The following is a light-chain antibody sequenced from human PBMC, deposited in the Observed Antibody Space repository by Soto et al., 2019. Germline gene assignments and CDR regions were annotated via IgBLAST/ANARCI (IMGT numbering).Light chain of an antibody. CDR3: LQVFNFPRA. CDR1: QDLGND. J-gene: IGKJ1*01. V-gene: IGKV1-6*02. CDR2: AAS. Sequence: AIQMTQSPSSLAGSVGDRLTITCRASQDLGNDLGWYQQKPGKAPKLLIYAASSLQSGESSRFSGSGSGTEFTLTISILQPEDFATYYCLQVFNFPRAFGQGTKVDIK.